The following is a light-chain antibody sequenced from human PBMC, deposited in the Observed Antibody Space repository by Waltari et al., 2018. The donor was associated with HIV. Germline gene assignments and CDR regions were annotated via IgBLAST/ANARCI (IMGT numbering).Light chain of an antibody. J-gene: IGLJ2*01. CDR2: EVS. Sequence: QSALTQPASVSGSPGQSITISCTGASRGIGSSNLVSWYQQHPGKAPKLMIYEVSKRPSGVSNRVSGSKSGNTASLTISGLQAEDEADYYCCSYAGSKVFGGGTKLTVL. CDR3: CSYAGSKV. V-gene: IGLV2-23*02. CDR1: SRGIGSSNL.